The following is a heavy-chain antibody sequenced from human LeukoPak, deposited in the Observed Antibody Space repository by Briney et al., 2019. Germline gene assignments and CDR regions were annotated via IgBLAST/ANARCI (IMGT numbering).Heavy chain of an antibody. D-gene: IGHD6-13*01. CDR1: GYTFTGYS. V-gene: IGHV1-69*13. CDR3: ARPYSSSWRYYYYGMDV. Sequence: SLKVSCKASGYTFTGYSMHWVRQAPGQGLEWMGGIIPIFGTANYAQKFQGRVTITADESTSTAYMELSSLRSEDTAVYYCARPYSSSWRYYYYGMDVWGQGTTVTVSS. CDR2: IIPIFGTA. J-gene: IGHJ6*02.